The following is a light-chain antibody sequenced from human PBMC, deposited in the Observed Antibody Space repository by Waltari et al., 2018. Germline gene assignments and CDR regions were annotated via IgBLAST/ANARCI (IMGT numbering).Light chain of an antibody. Sequence: QSVLTQPTSASGTPGQRVTISCSGSSSNIGKNTVNWYQQPPGTAPNLVIYFNDQRPSGVPVXFSGSKSGTSASLAISGLQSEDEADFHCAVWDDSLNGLIFGGGTKLTVL. CDR3: AVWDDSLNGLI. V-gene: IGLV1-44*01. J-gene: IGLJ2*01. CDR2: FND. CDR1: SSNIGKNT.